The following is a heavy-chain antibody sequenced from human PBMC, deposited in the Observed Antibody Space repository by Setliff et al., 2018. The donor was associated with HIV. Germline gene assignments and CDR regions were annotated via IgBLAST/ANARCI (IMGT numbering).Heavy chain of an antibody. CDR3: ATRRLGYTGLDS. Sequence: PGESLKISCKASGYNFTTNWVGWVRQMPGKGLEWMGIIRPADSDTRVSPSFQGHVTISADTSISSTYLQWSSLKASDTAMYYCATRRLGYTGLDSWGQGTLVTVSS. D-gene: IGHD5-12*01. J-gene: IGHJ5*01. CDR1: GYNFTTNW. CDR2: IRPADSDT. V-gene: IGHV5-51*01.